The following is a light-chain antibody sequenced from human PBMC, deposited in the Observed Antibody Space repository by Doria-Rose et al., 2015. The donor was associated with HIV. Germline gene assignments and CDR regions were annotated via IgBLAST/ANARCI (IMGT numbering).Light chain of an antibody. J-gene: IGLJ3*02. CDR1: SSDVGAYNY. V-gene: IGLV2-14*01. CDR2: EVS. Sequence: QSVLTQPASVSGSPGQSITISCIGSSSDVGAYNYVSWYQQHPGKAPKLMIYEVSNRPSGVSDRFAGSKSGNPASLAISGLQAEDEAEYYCQSFDNTLSGFWVCGGGAKLTVV. CDR3: QSFDNTLSGFWV.